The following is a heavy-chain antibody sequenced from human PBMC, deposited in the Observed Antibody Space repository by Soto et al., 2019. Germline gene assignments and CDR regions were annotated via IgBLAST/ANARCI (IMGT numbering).Heavy chain of an antibody. J-gene: IGHJ4*02. V-gene: IGHV3-23*01. D-gene: IGHD1-1*01. CDR2: ISGRDAYT. CDR3: AKVERMTPYTHLR. Sequence: DVQVLESGGGLVQPGGSLRLSCEASGLTISNYGMAWVRQAPGKGLEWVSAISGRDAYTYYADSVKGRFTISRDNSKNTLYLQMSSLTAEDTALYYCAKVERMTPYTHLRWGQGTLVTVSS. CDR1: GLTISNYG.